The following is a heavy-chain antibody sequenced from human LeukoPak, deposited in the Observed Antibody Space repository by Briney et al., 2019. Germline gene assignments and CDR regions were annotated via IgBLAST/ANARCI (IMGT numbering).Heavy chain of an antibody. J-gene: IGHJ4*02. Sequence: PGGSLRLSCAASGFTFSSYAMNWVRQAPGKGLDWVAFIRSDGTNKYYTDSVQGRFTISRDNPRNTLYLQLNSLRADDTAVYYCARSERGDNSGFDYWGQGTLVTVSS. CDR2: IRSDGTNK. CDR3: ARSERGDNSGFDY. CDR1: GFTFSSYA. D-gene: IGHD1-1*01. V-gene: IGHV3-30*02.